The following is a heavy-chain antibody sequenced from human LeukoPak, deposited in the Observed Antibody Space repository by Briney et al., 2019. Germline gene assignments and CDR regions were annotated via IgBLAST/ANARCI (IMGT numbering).Heavy chain of an antibody. CDR1: GYTFTSYY. J-gene: IGHJ6*02. Sequence: GASVKVSCKASGYTFTSYYMHWVRQAPGQGLEWMGIINPSGGSTSYAQKFQGRVTMTRDTSTSTVYMELSSLRSEDTAVYYCARDKPYYDFWSGSPYGMDVWGQGTTVTVSS. CDR3: ARDKPYYDFWSGSPYGMDV. V-gene: IGHV1-46*01. D-gene: IGHD3-3*01. CDR2: INPSGGST.